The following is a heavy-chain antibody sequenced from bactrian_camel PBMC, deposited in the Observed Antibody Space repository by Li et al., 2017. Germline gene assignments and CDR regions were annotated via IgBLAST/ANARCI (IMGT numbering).Heavy chain of an antibody. Sequence: VQLVESGGGSVQSGGSLRLTCVASGFRHSSKCVGWFRQAPGKGLEWVSSISGSSRTYYPNSVKGRFTISRDNAKNTVYLRMNSLKSEDTAMYYCAADIVGIIAGQGTQVTVS. D-gene: IGHD2*01. V-gene: IGHV3-2*01. CDR1: GFRHSSKC. J-gene: IGHJ4*01. CDR2: ISGSSRT.